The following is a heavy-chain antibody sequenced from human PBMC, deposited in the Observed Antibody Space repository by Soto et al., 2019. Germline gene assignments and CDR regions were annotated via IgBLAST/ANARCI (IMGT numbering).Heavy chain of an antibody. D-gene: IGHD2-21*01. CDR2: IYYGGRT. CDR1: GGSIYNDY. Sequence: PSETLSLTCTVSGGSIYNDYWSWIRQPPGQGLEWIGYIYYGGRTTYNPSLKSRATISIDSSRAHFSLKLSSVTAADTAVYYCAKSAGDGSNSVGSWCPGLLVTVSS. CDR3: AKSAGDGSNSVGS. V-gene: IGHV4-59*08. J-gene: IGHJ5*02.